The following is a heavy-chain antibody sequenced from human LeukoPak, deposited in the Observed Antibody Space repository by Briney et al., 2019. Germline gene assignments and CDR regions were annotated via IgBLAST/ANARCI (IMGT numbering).Heavy chain of an antibody. D-gene: IGHD2-2*01. J-gene: IGHJ4*02. V-gene: IGHV3-30*04. CDR2: ISYDGSNK. CDR1: GFTFSSYA. CDR3: ARECVIVVVPAATRPLDY. Sequence: GGSLRLSCAASGFTFSSYAMHWVRQAPGKGLEWVAVISYDGSNKYYADSVKGRFTISRDNSKNTLYLQMNSLRAEDTAVYYCARECVIVVVPAATRPLDYWGQGTLVTVSS.